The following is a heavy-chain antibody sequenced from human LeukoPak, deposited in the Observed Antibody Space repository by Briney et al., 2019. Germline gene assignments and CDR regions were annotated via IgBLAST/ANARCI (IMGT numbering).Heavy chain of an antibody. Sequence: GGSLRLSCAASGFTFCTDNMNWVRQAPGKGLEWVSYISGSSGSIYYADSVKGRFTISRDNAKNSLYLQMNSLRDEDTAVYYCARGGYGGHYVTDYWGPGTLVTVSS. CDR2: ISGSSGSI. J-gene: IGHJ4*02. D-gene: IGHD4-23*01. CDR3: ARGGYGGHYVTDY. V-gene: IGHV3-48*02. CDR1: GFTFCTDN.